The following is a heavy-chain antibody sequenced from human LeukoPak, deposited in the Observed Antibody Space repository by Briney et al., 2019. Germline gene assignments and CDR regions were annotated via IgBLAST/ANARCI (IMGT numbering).Heavy chain of an antibody. CDR1: GGSIGSYY. CDR2: IYYSGST. D-gene: IGHD3-10*01. J-gene: IGHJ4*02. Sequence: PSETLSLTCTVSGGSIGSYYWSWIRQPSGKGLEWIGYIYYSGSTNYNPSLKSRVTISVDTSKNQFSLKLSSVTAADTAVYYCARHSTGSGSYNYWGQGTLVTVSS. V-gene: IGHV4-59*08. CDR3: ARHSTGSGSYNY.